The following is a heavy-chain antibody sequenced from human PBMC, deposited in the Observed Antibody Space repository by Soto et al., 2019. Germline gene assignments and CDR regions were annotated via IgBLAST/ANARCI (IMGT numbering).Heavy chain of an antibody. CDR2: ISSTGSIT. CDR3: APAPTGLDV. D-gene: IGHD1-1*01. V-gene: IGHV3-48*03. CDR1: GFTFSSYE. J-gene: IGHJ6*02. Sequence: PGGSLRLSCVASGFTFSSYEMNWVRQAPGKGLEWVSYISSTGSITHYPDSVRGRFTISRDNAKNSLFLQMSSLRVEDTAVYYCAPAPTGLDVWAQGTTVTAP.